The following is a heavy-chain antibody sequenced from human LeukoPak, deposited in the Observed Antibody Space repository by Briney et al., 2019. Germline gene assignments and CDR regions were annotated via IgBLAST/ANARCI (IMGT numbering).Heavy chain of an antibody. CDR2: VKIKTEGGSA. CDR3: ATDHGSGSWNYYAKTFDI. CDR1: GGSISSSNW. V-gene: IGHV3-15*01. Sequence: ETLSLTCAVSGGSISSSNWWSWVRQPPGKGLEWVGHVKIKTEGGSADYSAPVKGRFTISRDDSKNTLYLQMNSLTTEDTAVYYCATDHGSGSWNYYAKTFDIWGRGTLVTVSS. D-gene: IGHD3-10*01. J-gene: IGHJ3*02.